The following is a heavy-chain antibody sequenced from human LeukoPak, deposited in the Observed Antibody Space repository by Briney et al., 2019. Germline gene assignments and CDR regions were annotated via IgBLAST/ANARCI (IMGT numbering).Heavy chain of an antibody. CDR2: IYTSGST. CDR1: GGSISSGSYY. D-gene: IGHD3-3*01. Sequence: PSETLSLTCTVSGGSISSGSYYWSWIRQPAGKGLEWIGRIYTSGSTNYNPSLKSRVTISVDTSKNQFSLKLSSVTAADTAVYYCASFRRFLPPLLAGNMDVWGKGTTVTVSS. V-gene: IGHV4-61*02. CDR3: ASFRRFLPPLLAGNMDV. J-gene: IGHJ6*03.